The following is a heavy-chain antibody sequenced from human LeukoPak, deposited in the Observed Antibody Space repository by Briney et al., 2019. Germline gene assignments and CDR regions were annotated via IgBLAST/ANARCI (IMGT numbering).Heavy chain of an antibody. J-gene: IGHJ4*02. CDR2: ISYDGSNK. CDR1: GFTFSSYG. Sequence: GGSLRLSCAASGFTFSSYGMHWVRQAPGKGLEWVAVISYDGSNKYYADSVKGRFTISRDNSKNTLYLQMNSLRAEDTAVYYCAKVGSYDSSGCVYWGQGTLVTVSS. V-gene: IGHV3-30*18. D-gene: IGHD3-22*01. CDR3: AKVGSYDSSGCVY.